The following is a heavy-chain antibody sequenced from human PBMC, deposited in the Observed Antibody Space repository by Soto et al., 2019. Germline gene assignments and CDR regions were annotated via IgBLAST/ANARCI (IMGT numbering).Heavy chain of an antibody. J-gene: IGHJ4*02. D-gene: IGHD4-17*01. CDR1: GYTFTSYA. CDR3: ARGPPQHDYGDYLFDY. V-gene: IGHV1-3*01. CDR2: INAGNGNT. Sequence: ASVKVSCKASGYTFTSYAMHWVRQAPGQRLEWMGWINAGNGNTKYSQKFQGRVTITRDTSASTAYMELSSLTSEDTALYYCARGPPQHDYGDYLFDYWGQGTLVTVSS.